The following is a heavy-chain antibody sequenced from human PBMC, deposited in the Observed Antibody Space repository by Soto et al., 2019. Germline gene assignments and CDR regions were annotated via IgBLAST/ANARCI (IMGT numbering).Heavy chain of an antibody. J-gene: IGHJ4*02. CDR1: GFTFSSYW. CDR3: ARKYYETWGSYFDY. D-gene: IGHD3-22*01. V-gene: IGHV3-7*03. CDR2: IIQIGSEK. Sequence: EVQLVESGGGLVQPGGSLRLSCAASGFTFSSYWMSWVRQAPGKGLEWVANIIQIGSEKHYVDSVKGRFTISRDNAKNSLYLQMNRLRVEDTAVSYCARKYYETWGSYFDYRGQGPLVPVSS.